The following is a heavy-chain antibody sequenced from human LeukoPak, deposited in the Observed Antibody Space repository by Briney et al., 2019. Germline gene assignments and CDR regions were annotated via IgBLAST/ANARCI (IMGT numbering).Heavy chain of an antibody. CDR2: IYYSGST. CDR1: GGSISSYY. J-gene: IGHJ4*02. Sequence: SETLSLTCTVSGGSISSYYWSWIRQPPGKGLEWIGYIYYSGSTNYNPSLKSRVTISVDTSKNQFSLKLSSVTAADTAVYYCARDPSWGAGYFDYWGQGTLVTVSS. D-gene: IGHD7-27*01. V-gene: IGHV4-59*01. CDR3: ARDPSWGAGYFDY.